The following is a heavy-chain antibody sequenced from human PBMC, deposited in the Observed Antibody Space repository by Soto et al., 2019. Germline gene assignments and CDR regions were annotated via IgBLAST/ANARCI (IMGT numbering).Heavy chain of an antibody. V-gene: IGHV4-34*01. CDR1: GGSFSGYY. D-gene: IGHD3-22*01. CDR3: ARGGQSKDSSGCDY. CDR2: INHSGST. Sequence: PXATLSLTCAVYGGSFSGYYWSWIRQPPGKGLEWIGEINHSGSTNYNPSLKSRVTISVDTSKNQFSLKLSSVTAADTAVYYCARGGQSKDSSGCDYWGQGTLVTVSS. J-gene: IGHJ4*02.